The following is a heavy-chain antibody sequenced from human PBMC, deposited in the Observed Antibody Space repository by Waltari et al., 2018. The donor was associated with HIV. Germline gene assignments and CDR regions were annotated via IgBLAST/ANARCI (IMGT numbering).Heavy chain of an antibody. CDR1: GYTFTTYT. CDR3: ARTYDILTGFGWFDP. Sequence: QVQLVQSGAEVKNPGASVKVSCKASGYTFTTYTIHWVRPAPGQRLEWMAWIKAGNGNTKYSQIVQDRVTFTRDTSASTAYMELSSLRSEDTALYYCARTYDILTGFGWFDPWGQGTLVTVSS. V-gene: IGHV1-3*01. CDR2: IKAGNGNT. D-gene: IGHD3-9*01. J-gene: IGHJ5*02.